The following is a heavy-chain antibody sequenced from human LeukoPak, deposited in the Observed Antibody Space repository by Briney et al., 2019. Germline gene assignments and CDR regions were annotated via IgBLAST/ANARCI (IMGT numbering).Heavy chain of an antibody. J-gene: IGHJ4*02. CDR3: ATGEFSSSGQDFDY. CDR1: GYTFSGYY. V-gene: IGHV1-24*01. D-gene: IGHD6-6*01. Sequence: ASVKVSCKASGYTFSGYYMHWVRQAPGKGLEWMGGFDPEDGETIYAQKFQGRVTMTEDTSTDTAYMELSSLRSEDTAVYYCATGEFSSSGQDFDYWGQGTLVTVSS. CDR2: FDPEDGET.